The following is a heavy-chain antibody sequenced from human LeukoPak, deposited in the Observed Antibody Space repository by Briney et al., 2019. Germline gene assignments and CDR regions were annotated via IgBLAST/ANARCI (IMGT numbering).Heavy chain of an antibody. CDR1: GFTFSNAW. J-gene: IGHJ4*02. V-gene: IGHV3-15*01. Sequence: GGSLRLSCAVSGFTFSNAWMSWVRQAPGKGLEWVGRIKSETDGGTTDYAAPVKGRFTVSRDDSKNTLYLQMNSLKTEDTAVYYCTTIRGFCSGGSCFGYWGQGTLVTVSS. CDR2: IKSETDGGTT. D-gene: IGHD2-15*01. CDR3: TTIRGFCSGGSCFGY.